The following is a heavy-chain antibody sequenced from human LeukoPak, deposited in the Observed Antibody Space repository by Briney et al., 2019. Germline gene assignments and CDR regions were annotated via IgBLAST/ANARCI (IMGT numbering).Heavy chain of an antibody. V-gene: IGHV3-7*01. D-gene: IGHD3-10*01. CDR3: ARMGVSDAFDI. Sequence: GGSLRLSCAASGFTFSSYWMSWVRQAPGKGLEWVANIKQDGSEKYYVDSVKGRFTISRDNAKNSLYLQMNSLRAENTAVYYCARMGVSDAFDIWGQGTMVTVSS. CDR1: GFTFSSYW. J-gene: IGHJ3*02. CDR2: IKQDGSEK.